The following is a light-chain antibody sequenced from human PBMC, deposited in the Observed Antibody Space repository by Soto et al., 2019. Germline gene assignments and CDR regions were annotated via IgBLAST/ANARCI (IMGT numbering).Light chain of an antibody. CDR3: QQYYASSWT. V-gene: IGKV3-20*01. CDR2: AAS. J-gene: IGKJ1*01. Sequence: EIVLTQSPGTLSLSPGERATLSCRASQSISSTYLAWYRQKPGQAPRLLIYAASSRATGIPDRFIGSGSGTDFTLNISRLEPEDFAVYYCQQYYASSWTFGQGTRVESK. CDR1: QSISSTY.